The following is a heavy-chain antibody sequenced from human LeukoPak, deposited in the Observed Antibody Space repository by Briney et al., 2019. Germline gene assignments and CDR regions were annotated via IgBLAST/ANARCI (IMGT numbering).Heavy chain of an antibody. Sequence: ASVKVSCKASGYTFTSYGISWVRQAPGQGLEWMGWISAYNGNTNYAQKLQGRVTMTTDTSTSTAYMELSSLRSEDTAVYYCARAYYDSSGYYYDYWGQGTLVTVSS. CDR3: ARAYYDSSGYYYDY. D-gene: IGHD3-22*01. CDR1: GYTFTSYG. CDR2: ISAYNGNT. V-gene: IGHV1-18*01. J-gene: IGHJ4*02.